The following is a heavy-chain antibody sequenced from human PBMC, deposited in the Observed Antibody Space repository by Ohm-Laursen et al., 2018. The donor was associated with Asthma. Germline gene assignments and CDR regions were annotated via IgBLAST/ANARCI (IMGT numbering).Heavy chain of an antibody. V-gene: IGHV4-31*03. CDR2: IYYSGST. CDR1: GGSISSGGYY. D-gene: IGHD3-22*01. J-gene: IGHJ2*01. CDR3: ARGSYYDSSGDPGYFDL. Sequence: TLSLTCTVSGGSISSGGYYWSWIRQHPGKGLEWIGYIYYSGSTYYNPSLKSRVTISVDTSKNQFSLKLSSVTAADTAVYYCARGSYYDSSGDPGYFDLWGRGTLVTVSS.